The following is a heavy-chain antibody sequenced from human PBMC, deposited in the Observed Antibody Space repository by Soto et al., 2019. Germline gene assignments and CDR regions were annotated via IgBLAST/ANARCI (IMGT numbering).Heavy chain of an antibody. CDR3: ARAYCSGGSCYSDY. V-gene: IGHV4-59*01. D-gene: IGHD2-15*01. CDR1: GCSISSFN. Sequence: SVTLSRTSTVSGCSISSFNWIWNGQPPGKELEGMGYIYYSGSTNYNPSLKSRITISVDTSKNLCSLKLSSVNAADTAVYYCARAYCSGGSCYSDYWGQGTLVTVSS. CDR2: IYYSGST. J-gene: IGHJ4*02.